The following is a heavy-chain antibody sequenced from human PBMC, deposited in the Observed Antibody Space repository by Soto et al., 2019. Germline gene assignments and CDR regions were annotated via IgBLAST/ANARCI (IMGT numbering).Heavy chain of an antibody. V-gene: IGHV4-34*01. CDR3: ARGRIVVDITAYNWFDP. CDR2: INHSGST. Sequence: PSETLSLTCAVYGGSFSGYYWSWIRQPPGKGLEWIGEINHSGSTNYNPSLKSRVTISVDTSKNQFSLKLSSVTAADTAVYYCARGRIVVDITAYNWFDPWGQGTLVTVSS. J-gene: IGHJ5*02. CDR1: GGSFSGYY. D-gene: IGHD3-22*01.